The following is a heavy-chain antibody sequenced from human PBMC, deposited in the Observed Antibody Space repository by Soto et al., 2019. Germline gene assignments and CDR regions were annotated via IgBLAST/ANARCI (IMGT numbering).Heavy chain of an antibody. CDR3: ARAETLDY. CDR2: INGGDGNT. J-gene: IGHJ4*02. V-gene: IGHV1-3*01. CDR1: GYTFTVYP. Sequence: QVQLVQSGAEVKKPGASVNVSCKASGYTFTVYPMHWVRQAPGQRLEWMGWINGGDGNTRYSQRFQGRVTITRDTSASTNYMELSSLRSEDTAIYFCARAETLDYWGQGTLVTVSS.